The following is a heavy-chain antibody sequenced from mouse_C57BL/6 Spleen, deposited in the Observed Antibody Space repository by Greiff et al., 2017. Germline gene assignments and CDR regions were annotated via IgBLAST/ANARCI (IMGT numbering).Heavy chain of an antibody. D-gene: IGHD1-1*01. CDR3: AMEFYYGRPVFDY. V-gene: IGHV1-74*01. CDR2: IHPSDSDT. Sequence: QVQLQQPGAELVKPGASVKVSCKASGYTFTSYWMHWVKQRPGQGLEWIGRIHPSDSDTNYNQKFKGKATLTVDKSSSTAYMQRSSLTSEDSAVYYCAMEFYYGRPVFDYWGQGTTLTVSS. J-gene: IGHJ2*01. CDR1: GYTFTSYW.